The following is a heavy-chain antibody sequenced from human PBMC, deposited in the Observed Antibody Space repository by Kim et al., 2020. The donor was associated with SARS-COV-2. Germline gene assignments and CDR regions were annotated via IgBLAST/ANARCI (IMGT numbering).Heavy chain of an antibody. Sequence: GGSLRLSCVVAGFTFSNAWMDWVRQAPGKGLEWVGRIRSKTDGVTVEYAPPVKGRFTISRDDTKNTMYLQLNSLKSEDTAVYYCTHAIGYSLDVWGQGTT. V-gene: IGHV3-15*01. CDR2: IRSKTDGVTV. CDR1: GFTFSNAW. J-gene: IGHJ6*02. CDR3: THAIGYSLDV. D-gene: IGHD1-26*01.